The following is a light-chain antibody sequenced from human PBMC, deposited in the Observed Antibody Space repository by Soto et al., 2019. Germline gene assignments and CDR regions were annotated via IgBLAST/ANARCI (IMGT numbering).Light chain of an antibody. CDR1: QSISTW. J-gene: IGKJ1*01. V-gene: IGKV1-39*01. CDR2: AAS. Sequence: DIRLSHSPSTLSASVGARVTITFRASQSISTWLAWYQQKPGKAPKLLIYAASSLQSGVPSRFSGSGSGTDFTLTISSLQPEDFATYYCHPSDSTWTFGQGTKVDIK. CDR3: HPSDSTWT.